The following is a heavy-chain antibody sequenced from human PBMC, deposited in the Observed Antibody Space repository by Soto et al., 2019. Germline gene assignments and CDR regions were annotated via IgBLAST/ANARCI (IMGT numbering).Heavy chain of an antibody. CDR1: GFTLSYYG. CDR2: ISNDGDKR. Sequence: PGESLRLSCVGSGFTLSYYGMHWGREPPGKGREWVALISNDGDKRYYADSVRGRLIISRDNSKDTLYLQMNSLGPDDTAVYFCAKARVRIVGANSFDYWGQGTPVTVSS. J-gene: IGHJ4*02. D-gene: IGHD1-26*01. V-gene: IGHV3-30*18. CDR3: AKARVRIVGANSFDY.